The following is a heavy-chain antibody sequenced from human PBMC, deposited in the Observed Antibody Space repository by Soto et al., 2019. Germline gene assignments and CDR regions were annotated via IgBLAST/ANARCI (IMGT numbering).Heavy chain of an antibody. CDR1: GGSFSVYF. CDR3: TYCSSTSCYRAKLDY. D-gene: IGHD2-2*02. CDR2: INHSGIT. J-gene: IGHJ4*02. V-gene: IGHV4-34*01. Sequence: PAETMSLTCGVYGGSFSVYFWNWIRQPAGKGLEWIGEINHSGITNYNPSLKSRVTISVDTSKNQFSLKLSSVTAADTAVYYCTYCSSTSCYRAKLDYWGQGGLVTVSS.